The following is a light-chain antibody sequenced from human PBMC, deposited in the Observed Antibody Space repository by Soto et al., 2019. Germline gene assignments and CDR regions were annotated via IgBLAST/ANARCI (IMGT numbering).Light chain of an antibody. Sequence: QSALTQPPSVSASPGQSVTLSCPGTSSDVGSYNRVSWYQQYPGTAPKLMIYEVSNRPSGVPDRFSGSRSGNTASLTISGLQAEDEAHYYCGSFTSRNTYVFGTGTKVTVL. V-gene: IGLV2-18*02. CDR2: EVS. CDR3: GSFTSRNTYV. CDR1: SSDVGSYNR. J-gene: IGLJ1*01.